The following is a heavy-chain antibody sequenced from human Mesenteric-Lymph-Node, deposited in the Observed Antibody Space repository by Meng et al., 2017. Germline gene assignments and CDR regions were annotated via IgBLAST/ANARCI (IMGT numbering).Heavy chain of an antibody. CDR3: ARDCCSSSYGMDV. Sequence: GESLKISCAASGFTFSSYDMHWVRQATGKGLEWVSAIGTAGDTYYPGSVKGRFTISRDNAKNTLYLQMNSLRAEDTAVYYCARDCCSSSYGMDVWGQGTTVTVSS. V-gene: IGHV3-13*01. D-gene: IGHD2-2*01. J-gene: IGHJ6*02. CDR2: IGTAGDT. CDR1: GFTFSSYD.